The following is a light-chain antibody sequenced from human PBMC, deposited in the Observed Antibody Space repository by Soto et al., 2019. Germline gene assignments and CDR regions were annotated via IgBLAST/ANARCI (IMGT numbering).Light chain of an antibody. Sequence: QSALTQPPSASGSPGQSVTISCTGTSSDVGGYNYVSWYQQHPGNAPNLMIYEVSKRPSGVPDRFSGSKSGNKASLTVSGLQAEDEADYYCSSYAGSNNLVFGGGTQLTVL. CDR3: SSYAGSNNLV. CDR1: SSDVGGYNY. V-gene: IGLV2-8*01. J-gene: IGLJ2*01. CDR2: EVS.